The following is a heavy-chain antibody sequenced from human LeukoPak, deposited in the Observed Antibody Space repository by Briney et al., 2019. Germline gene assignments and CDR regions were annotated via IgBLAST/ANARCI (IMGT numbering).Heavy chain of an antibody. Sequence: SETLSLTCTVSGGSISTYYWSWIRQPPGKGLEWIGNIFYSGSTYYGPSLKSRLTISLDTSRNQFSLKLSSVTAADTAVYYCARRRDGYNEDFFDYWGQGTLVTVSS. CDR1: GGSISTYY. CDR3: ARRRDGYNEDFFDY. CDR2: IFYSGST. J-gene: IGHJ4*02. D-gene: IGHD5-24*01. V-gene: IGHV4-59*08.